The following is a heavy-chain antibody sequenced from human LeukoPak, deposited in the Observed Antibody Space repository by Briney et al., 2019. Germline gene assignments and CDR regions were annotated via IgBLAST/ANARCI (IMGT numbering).Heavy chain of an antibody. J-gene: IGHJ4*02. D-gene: IGHD3-9*01. Sequence: ASVTVSCKASGYTFTSYGISWVRQAPGQGLEWMGWISAYNGNTNFAQNLQGRVTMTTDTPTSTAYMELRSLRSDDTAVYYCARDDYDILSGLDYWGQGTLVTVSS. CDR3: ARDDYDILSGLDY. CDR1: GYTFTSYG. V-gene: IGHV1-18*01. CDR2: ISAYNGNT.